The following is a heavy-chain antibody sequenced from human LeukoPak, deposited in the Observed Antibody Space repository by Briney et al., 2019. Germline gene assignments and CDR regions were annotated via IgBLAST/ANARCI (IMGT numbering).Heavy chain of an antibody. V-gene: IGHV1-69*06. CDR2: IIPIFGTA. Sequence: GASVKVSCKASGGTFSSYAISWVRQAPGQGLEWMGGIIPIFGTANYAQKFQGRVTITADKSTSTAYMELSSLRSEDTAVYYCATTTYSYGINYYYYYMDVWGKGTTVTVSS. CDR3: ATTTYSYGINYYYYYMDV. D-gene: IGHD5-18*01. J-gene: IGHJ6*03. CDR1: GGTFSSYA.